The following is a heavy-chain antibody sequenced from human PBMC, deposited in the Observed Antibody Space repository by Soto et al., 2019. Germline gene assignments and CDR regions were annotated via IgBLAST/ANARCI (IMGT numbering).Heavy chain of an antibody. V-gene: IGHV1-2*02. D-gene: IGHD6-13*01. Sequence: GASVKVSCKASGYTFTGYYMHWVRQAPGQGLEGMGWINPNSGGTNYAQKFQGRVTMTRDTSISTAYMELSRLRSDDTAVYYCARGPYIAAAGDVDFDYWGQGPLVTVSS. CDR3: ARGPYIAAAGDVDFDY. J-gene: IGHJ4*02. CDR1: GYTFTGYY. CDR2: INPNSGGT.